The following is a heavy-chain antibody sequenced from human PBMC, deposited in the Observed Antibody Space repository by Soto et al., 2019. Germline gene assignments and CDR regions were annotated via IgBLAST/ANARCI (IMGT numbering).Heavy chain of an antibody. Sequence: GGSLRLSCAASGFTFNAFWMTWVRRDPGRGLEWVANINEGGTEKNYVDSVKGRFTISRDNAKNSLYLEMNSLRAEDTALYYCARDLSPRNGDTWFGAFDIWGQGTMVTV. CDR2: INEGGTEK. CDR3: ARDLSPRNGDTWFGAFDI. CDR1: GFTFNAFW. V-gene: IGHV3-7*01. J-gene: IGHJ3*02. D-gene: IGHD2-21*01.